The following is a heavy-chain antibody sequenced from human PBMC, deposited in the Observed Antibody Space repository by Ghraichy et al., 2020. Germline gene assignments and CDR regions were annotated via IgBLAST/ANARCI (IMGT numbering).Heavy chain of an antibody. CDR3: AGLVGFWSGYYGSPWFDP. CDR1: GGSISSYY. Sequence: SETLSLTCTVSGGSISSYYWSWIRQPPGKGLEWIGYIYYSGSTNYNPSLKSRVTISVDTSKNQFSLKLSSVTAADTAVYYCAGLVGFWSGYYGSPWFDPWGQGTLVTVSS. J-gene: IGHJ5*02. D-gene: IGHD3-3*01. CDR2: IYYSGST. V-gene: IGHV4-59*01.